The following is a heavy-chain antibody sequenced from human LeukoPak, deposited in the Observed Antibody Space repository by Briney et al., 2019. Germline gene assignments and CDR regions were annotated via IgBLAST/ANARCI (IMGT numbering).Heavy chain of an antibody. J-gene: IGHJ4*02. CDR1: GFTFSGSA. CDR2: IRSKANSYAT. V-gene: IGHV3-73*01. CDR3: TTGIAVAGTWVYDY. Sequence: GGSLRLSCAASGFTFSGSAMHWVRQASGKGLEWVGRIRSKANSYATAYAASVKGRFTISRDDSKNTAYLQMNSLKTEDTAVYYCTTGIAVAGTWVYDYWGQGTLVTVSS. D-gene: IGHD6-19*01.